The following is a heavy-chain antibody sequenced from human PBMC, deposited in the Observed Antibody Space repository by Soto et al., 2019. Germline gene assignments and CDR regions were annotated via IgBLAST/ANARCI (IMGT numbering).Heavy chain of an antibody. CDR1: GGSISSGGYS. Sequence: SETLSLTCAVSGGSISSGGYSWSWIRQPPGKGLGWIGYIYHSGSTYYNPSLKSRVTISVDRSKNQFSLKLSSVTAADTAVYYCARAGAEGYSSSWYMACYLDYWGPGTLVTVSS. CDR3: ARAGAEGYSSSWYMACYLDY. V-gene: IGHV4-30-2*01. CDR2: IYHSGST. J-gene: IGHJ4*02. D-gene: IGHD6-13*01.